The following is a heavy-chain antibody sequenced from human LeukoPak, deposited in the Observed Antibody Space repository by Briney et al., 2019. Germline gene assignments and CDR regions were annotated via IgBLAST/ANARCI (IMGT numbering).Heavy chain of an antibody. CDR2: ISNSGDNK. D-gene: IGHD2-8*01. V-gene: IGHV3-23*01. Sequence: GGSLRLSCTASGFTFYDYALSWVRQAPGKGLEWVSRISNSGDNKYYADAVKGRFTISRDNSKNTVYLQMYSLRVEDTARYYCARDVTEPVFYDTWGQGTLACVSS. CDR3: ARDVTEPVFYDT. CDR1: GFTFYDYA. J-gene: IGHJ4*02.